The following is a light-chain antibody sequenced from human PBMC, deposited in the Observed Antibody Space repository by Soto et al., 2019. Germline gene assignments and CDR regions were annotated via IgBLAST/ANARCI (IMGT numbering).Light chain of an antibody. V-gene: IGLV1-44*01. CDR3: ATWDDSLNGPGVV. J-gene: IGLJ2*01. Sequence: QSVLTQPPSASGTPGQRVTISCSGSSSNIGSNTVNWYQQLPGTAPKLLIYSNNQWPSGVPARFSGSKSGTSASLAISGLQSEDEADYYCATWDDSLNGPGVVFGGGTKLTVL. CDR1: SSNIGSNT. CDR2: SNN.